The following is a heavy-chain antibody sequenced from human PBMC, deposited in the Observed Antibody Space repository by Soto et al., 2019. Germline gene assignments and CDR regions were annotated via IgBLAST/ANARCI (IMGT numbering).Heavy chain of an antibody. D-gene: IGHD5-12*01. CDR3: ACWVYSGYDADYYGMDV. J-gene: IGHJ6*04. CDR1: GYTFTSYG. V-gene: IGHV1-18*01. CDR2: SSAYNGNT. Sequence: QVQLVQSGAEVKKPGASVKVSCKASGYTFTSYGIRWVRQAPGQDLEWLGWSSAYNGNTNYELKLQGRVTMTADTSTSTGYMERRSLRSDVTAVYYYACWVYSGYDADYYGMDVRCEGTTVVVST.